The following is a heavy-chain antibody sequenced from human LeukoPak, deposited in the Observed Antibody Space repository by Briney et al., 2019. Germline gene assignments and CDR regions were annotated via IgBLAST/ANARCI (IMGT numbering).Heavy chain of an antibody. CDR2: ISYDGSNK. D-gene: IGHD5-18*01. V-gene: IGHV3-30-3*01. CDR3: ARGDTAMAY. J-gene: IGHJ4*02. Sequence: AGGSLRLSCAASGFTFSSYAMHWVRQAPGKGLEWVAVISYDGSNKYYADSVKGRFTISRDNSKNTLYLQMNSLRAEDTAVYYCARGDTAMAYWGQGTLVTVSS. CDR1: GFTFSSYA.